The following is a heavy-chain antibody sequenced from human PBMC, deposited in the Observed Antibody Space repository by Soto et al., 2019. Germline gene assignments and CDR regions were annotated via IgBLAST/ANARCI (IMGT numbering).Heavy chain of an antibody. D-gene: IGHD3-10*01. V-gene: IGHV3-30-3*01. CDR1: GFTFSSYA. CDR3: ARDRGWAMVRGVSTGRYYYYGMDV. J-gene: IGHJ6*02. Sequence: GGSLRLSCAASGFTFSSYAMHWVRQAPGKGLEWVAVISYDGSNKYYADSVKGRFTISRDNSKNTLYLQMNSLRAEDTAVYYCARDRGWAMVRGVSTGRYYYYGMDVWGQGTTVTVSS. CDR2: ISYDGSNK.